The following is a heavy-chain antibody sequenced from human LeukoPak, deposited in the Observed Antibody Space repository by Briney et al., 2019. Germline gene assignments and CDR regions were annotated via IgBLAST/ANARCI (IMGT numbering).Heavy chain of an antibody. CDR3: AKGGRRYYYDSSGYYPQLSAFDI. J-gene: IGHJ3*02. Sequence: PGGSLRLSCAASGFTFSSYGMHWVRQAPGKGLEWVAVISYDGSNKYYADSVKGRFAISRDNSKNTLYLQMNSLRAEDTAVYYCAKGGRRYYYDSSGYYPQLSAFDIWGQGTMVTVSS. V-gene: IGHV3-30*18. CDR1: GFTFSSYG. D-gene: IGHD3-22*01. CDR2: ISYDGSNK.